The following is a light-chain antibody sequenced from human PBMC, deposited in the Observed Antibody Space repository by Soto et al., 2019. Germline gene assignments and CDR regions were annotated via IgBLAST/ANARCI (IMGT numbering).Light chain of an antibody. CDR2: RNN. CDR1: FSNIGSNF. V-gene: IGLV1-47*01. CDR3: AAWDDRLSGLV. J-gene: IGLJ3*02. Sequence: QSVLTQPPSASGTPRQTVTISCSGRFSNIGSNFIYWYQQLPGTAPKLLIYRNNERPSGFSDRFSASKSGTSACLAISGLRSEDEADYNCAAWDDRLSGLVSCGVTQLTVL.